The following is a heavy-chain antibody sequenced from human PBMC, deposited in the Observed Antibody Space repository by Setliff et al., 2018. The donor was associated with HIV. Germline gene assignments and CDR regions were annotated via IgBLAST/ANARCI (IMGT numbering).Heavy chain of an antibody. CDR3: ASGRSYSSTRDFDY. CDR2: ISSSSSYI. V-gene: IGHV3-21*01. D-gene: IGHD2-2*01. CDR1: GFTFSSYS. Sequence: PGGSLRLSCAASGFTFSSYSMNWVRQAPGKGLEWVSSISSSSSYIYYADSVKGRFTISRDNAKNSLYLQMNSLRAEDTAVYYCASGRSYSSTRDFDYWGQGTLVTVSS. J-gene: IGHJ4*02.